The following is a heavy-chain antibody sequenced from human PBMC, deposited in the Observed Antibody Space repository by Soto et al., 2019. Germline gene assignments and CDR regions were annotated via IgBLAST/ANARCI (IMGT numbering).Heavy chain of an antibody. D-gene: IGHD4-17*01. V-gene: IGHV3-7*01. Sequence: EVQLVESGGGLVQPGGSLRLSCAASGFTFSSYWMSWVRQAPGKGLEWVANIKQDGSVKYYVDSVKGRFTISRDNAKNSLYLQMNSLRAEDTAVYYCARDNLDQNGDFPSSDYWGQGTLVTVSS. CDR3: ARDNLDQNGDFPSSDY. J-gene: IGHJ4*02. CDR2: IKQDGSVK. CDR1: GFTFSSYW.